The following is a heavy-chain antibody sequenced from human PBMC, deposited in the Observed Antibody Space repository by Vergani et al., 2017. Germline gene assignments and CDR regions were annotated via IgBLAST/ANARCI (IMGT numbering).Heavy chain of an antibody. D-gene: IGHD3-22*01. CDR3: AKDNVPGYYDSSGYCDY. V-gene: IGHV3-30*02. CDR1: GFTLNTYG. J-gene: IGHJ4*02. CDR2: IRYDGSSE. Sequence: QVQILQSGGGVVQPGGSLRLSCTLPGFTLNTYGIHWVRQAPGKGLEWVSFIRYDGSSEYYGDSVKGRFTISRDKSQNTMFLQMNNLRAEDTAVYYCAKDNVPGYYDSSGYCDYWGQGTLVTVSS.